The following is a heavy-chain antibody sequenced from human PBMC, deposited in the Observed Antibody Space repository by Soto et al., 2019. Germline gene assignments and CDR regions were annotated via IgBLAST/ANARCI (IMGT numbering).Heavy chain of an antibody. D-gene: IGHD6-13*01. CDR3: ARQPASFRTLDY. CDR2: ITGGGGGRT. Sequence: PGGSLRLSCAASGFTFTNYAMNWVRQAPGKGLEWVSTITGGGGGRTHYADSVKGRFTISRDNSKNTLYLQMNSLRAEDTAVYYCARQPASFRTLDYWGGGALVTVSS. J-gene: IGHJ4*02. V-gene: IGHV3-23*01. CDR1: GFTFTNYA.